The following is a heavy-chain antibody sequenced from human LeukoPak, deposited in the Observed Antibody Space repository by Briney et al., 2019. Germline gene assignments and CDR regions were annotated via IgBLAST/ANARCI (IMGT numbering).Heavy chain of an antibody. D-gene: IGHD3-10*01. CDR2: ISAYNGNT. CDR1: GYTFTNYG. CDR3: ARDFSSVHRGEVSYL. Sequence: ASVKVSCKASGYTFTNYGISWVRQAPGQGLEWMGWISAYNGNTNSAQKFQGRVTMTTDTSTNTAYMELRSLRSDDTAVYYCARDFSSVHRGEVSYLWGQGTLVTVSS. J-gene: IGHJ5*02. V-gene: IGHV1-18*01.